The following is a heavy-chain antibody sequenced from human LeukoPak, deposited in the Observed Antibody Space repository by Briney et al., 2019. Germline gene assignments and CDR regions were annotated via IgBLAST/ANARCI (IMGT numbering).Heavy chain of an antibody. CDR1: GGSFSGYY. Sequence: SETLSLTCAVYGGSFSGYYWSWIRQPPGKGLEWIGEIIHSGSTNYNPSLKSRVTISVDTSKNQFSLKLSSVTAADTAVYYCARSGTVDYYYYGMDVWGQGTTVTVSS. CDR2: IIHSGST. V-gene: IGHV4-34*12. CDR3: ARSGTVDYYYYGMDV. D-gene: IGHD3-10*01. J-gene: IGHJ6*02.